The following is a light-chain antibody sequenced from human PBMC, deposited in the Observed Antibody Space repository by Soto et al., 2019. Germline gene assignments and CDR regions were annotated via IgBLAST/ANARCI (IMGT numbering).Light chain of an antibody. V-gene: IGLV2-14*03. CDR2: DVT. J-gene: IGLJ1*01. CDR3: SSYTSSSTLV. Sequence: QSALTQPASVSGSPGQSITISCTGTNSDVGGYNFVSWYQHHPGKAPKLIIYDVTNRPSGVSNRFSGSKSGNTASLTISGLQAGDEADYYSSSYTSSSTLVFGTGTKVTVL. CDR1: NSDVGGYNF.